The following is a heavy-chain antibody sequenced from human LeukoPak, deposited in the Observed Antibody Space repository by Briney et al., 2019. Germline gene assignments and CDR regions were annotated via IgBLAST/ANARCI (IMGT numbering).Heavy chain of an antibody. J-gene: IGHJ4*02. D-gene: IGHD6-13*01. CDR2: IYPGDSDT. CDR3: ARHVAGGSTSPGVAAAGSLDY. V-gene: IGHV5-51*01. Sequence: GESLKISCKGSGYSFTSYWIGWVRQMPGKGLEWMVIIYPGDSDTRYSPSFQGQVTISADKSISTAYLQWSSLKASDTAMYYCARHVAGGSTSPGVAAAGSLDYWGQGTLVTVSS. CDR1: GYSFTSYW.